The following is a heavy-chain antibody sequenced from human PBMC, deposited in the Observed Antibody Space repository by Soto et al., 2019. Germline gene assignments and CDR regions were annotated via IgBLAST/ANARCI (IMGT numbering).Heavy chain of an antibody. Sequence: QVQLVQSGAEVKKPGSSVKVSCKASGGTFSSYAISWVRQAPGQGLEWMEGIIPIFGTANYAQKFQGRVTITAVESTSTAEMELSSLRSEDTALYYCAIGFGQLLTRYGLFDYWGQGPLVTVSS. V-gene: IGHV1-69*01. CDR1: GGTFSSYA. J-gene: IGHJ4*02. CDR2: IIPIFGTA. D-gene: IGHD3-9*01. CDR3: AIGFGQLLTRYGLFDY.